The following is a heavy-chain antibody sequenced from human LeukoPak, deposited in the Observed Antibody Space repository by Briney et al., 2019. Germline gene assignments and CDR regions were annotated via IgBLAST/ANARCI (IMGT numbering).Heavy chain of an antibody. CDR3: ARGRERGEMVPGH. CDR2: MFYSGST. J-gene: IGHJ4*02. V-gene: IGHV4-39*07. D-gene: IGHD3-10*01. CDR1: GGSINSNGYY. Sequence: SETLSLTCTVSGGSINSNGYYWGWIRQSPGKGLEWIGSMFYSGSTDYNPSLKSRVTMSVDTSKNQFSLRVNSVTAADTAVYFCARGRERGEMVPGHWGQGTLVTVSS.